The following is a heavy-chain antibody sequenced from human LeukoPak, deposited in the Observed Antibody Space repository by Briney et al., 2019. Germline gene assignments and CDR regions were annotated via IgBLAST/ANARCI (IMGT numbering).Heavy chain of an antibody. D-gene: IGHD3-3*01. J-gene: IGHJ6*03. CDR2: INHSGST. CDR3: ARRQNSVTIFGMIRVGYYYMDV. Sequence: SETLSLTCAVYGGSFSGYCWSWIRQPPGKGLEWIGEINHSGSTNYNPSLKSRVTISVDTSKNQFSLKLSSVTAADTAVYYCARRQNSVTIFGMIRVGYYYMDVWGKGTTVTVSS. CDR1: GGSFSGYC. V-gene: IGHV4-34*01.